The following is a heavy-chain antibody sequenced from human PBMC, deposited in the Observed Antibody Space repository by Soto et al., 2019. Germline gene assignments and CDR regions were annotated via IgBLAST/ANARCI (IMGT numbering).Heavy chain of an antibody. CDR3: ARDGTGWTGGDH. J-gene: IGHJ4*02. Sequence: GGSLRLSCAASGFTFSAYDMHWVRQAPGKRLEWVAVLWRDGSKVYYADSVKGRFIISRDNSKNTLYLEMNSLRVEDTAVYYCARDGTGWTGGDHWGQGTLVTVSS. CDR1: GFTFSAYD. CDR2: LWRDGSKV. V-gene: IGHV3-33*01. D-gene: IGHD6-19*01.